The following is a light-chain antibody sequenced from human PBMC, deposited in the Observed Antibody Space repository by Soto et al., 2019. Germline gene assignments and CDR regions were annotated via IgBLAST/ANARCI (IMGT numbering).Light chain of an antibody. CDR2: EVS. CDR3: SSYAGSNINVV. CDR1: SSDVGGYNY. V-gene: IGLV2-8*01. Sequence: QSALTQPPSASGSHGQSVTISCTGTSSDVGGYNYVSWYQQHPGKAPKLMIYEVSKRPSWVPDRFSGSKSGNTASLTVSGLQTEDEADYYCSSYAGSNINVVFGGGTKLTVL. J-gene: IGLJ2*01.